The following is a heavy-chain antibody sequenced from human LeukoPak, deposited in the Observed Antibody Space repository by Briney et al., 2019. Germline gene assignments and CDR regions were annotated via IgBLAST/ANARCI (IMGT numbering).Heavy chain of an antibody. J-gene: IGHJ6*02. D-gene: IGHD3-10*01. CDR3: ARGGNRPYGSGSYYTYGMDV. CDR1: GYTFTSYA. V-gene: IGHV7-4-1*02. Sequence: GASVKVSCKASGYTFTSYAMNWVRQAPGQGLEWMGWINTNTGNPTYAQGFTGRFVFSLDTSVSTAYLQISSLKAEDTAVYYCARGGNRPYGSGSYYTYGMDVWGQGTTVTVSS. CDR2: INTNTGNP.